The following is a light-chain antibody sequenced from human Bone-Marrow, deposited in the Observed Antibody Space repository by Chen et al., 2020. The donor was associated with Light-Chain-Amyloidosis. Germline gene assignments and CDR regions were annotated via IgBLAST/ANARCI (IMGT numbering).Light chain of an antibody. CDR1: KLGSTS. J-gene: IGLJ3*02. CDR3: QVWDRSSDRPV. Sequence: SFLLLRPSRWKGAPGKRARFACGGNKLGSTSVHWYQQTPGQAPLLVVYDDSDRPSGIPGRLSGSNSGNTATLTISRVEAGDEADYYCQVWDRSSDRPVFGGGTKLTVL. CDR2: DDS. V-gene: IGLV3-21*03.